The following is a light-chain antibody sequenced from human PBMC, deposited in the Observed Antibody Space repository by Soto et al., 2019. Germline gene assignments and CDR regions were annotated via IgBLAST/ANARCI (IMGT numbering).Light chain of an antibody. CDR3: QQRYSTPCT. CDR2: AAS. Sequence: DIQLNQSPSSLYASVGDRVTITCRASQSISSYLNWYQQKPGKAPKLLIYAASSLQSGVPSRFSGSGSVTDFTLTISSLQPEAFATDSCQQRYSTPCTFGQRPMLEIK. CDR1: QSISSY. J-gene: IGKJ2*02. V-gene: IGKV1-39*01.